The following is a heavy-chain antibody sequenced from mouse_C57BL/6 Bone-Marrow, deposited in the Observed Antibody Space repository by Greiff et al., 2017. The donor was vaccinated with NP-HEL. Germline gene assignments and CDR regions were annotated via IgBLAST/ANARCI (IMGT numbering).Heavy chain of an antibody. V-gene: IGHV1-4*01. Sequence: QVHVKQSGAELARPGASVKMSCKASGYTFTSYTMHWVKQRPGQGLEWIGYINPSSGYTKYNQKFKDKATLTADKSSSTAYMQLSSLTSEDSAVYYCARLNYYGSSSLYFDVWGTGTTVTVSS. J-gene: IGHJ1*03. D-gene: IGHD1-1*01. CDR2: INPSSGYT. CDR3: ARLNYYGSSSLYFDV. CDR1: GYTFTSYT.